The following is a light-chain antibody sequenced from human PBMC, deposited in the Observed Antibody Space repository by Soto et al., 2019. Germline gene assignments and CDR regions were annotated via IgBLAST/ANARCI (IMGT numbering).Light chain of an antibody. CDR3: CSYAGNSGV. CDR2: EVS. V-gene: IGLV2-23*02. CDR1: SSDVGSYNF. Sequence: QSVLTQPASVSGSPGQSIIISCTRTSSDVGSYNFVSWYQQHPVKAPKLMIYEVSKRPSGVSNRFSGSKSGNTASLTISGLQPEDEADYYCCSYAGNSGVFGGGTKVTVL. J-gene: IGLJ3*02.